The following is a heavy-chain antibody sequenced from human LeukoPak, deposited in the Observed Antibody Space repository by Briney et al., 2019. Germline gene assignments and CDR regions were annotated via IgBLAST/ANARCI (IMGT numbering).Heavy chain of an antibody. CDR1: GFTFSNAW. D-gene: IGHD3-22*01. CDR3: ATDFYGST. Sequence: PGGSLRLSCATSGFTFSNAWMNWVRQAPGKGLEWVGRIRSNSDGGTIDYAAPVKGRFTLSRDDSKTTLYLQMNSLQTEDTAVYYCATDFYGSTWGQGTLVTVSS. V-gene: IGHV3-15*07. J-gene: IGHJ5*02. CDR2: IRSNSDGGTI.